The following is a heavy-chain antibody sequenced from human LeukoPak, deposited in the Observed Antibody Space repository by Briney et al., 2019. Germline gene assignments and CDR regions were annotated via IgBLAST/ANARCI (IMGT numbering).Heavy chain of an antibody. Sequence: AGGPLRLSCAASGFSFSTYAMSWVRQAPGKGLEWVSAISGSGGSTYYADSVKGRFTISRDNSKNTLYLQMNSLRADDTAVYYCAKRYCTSTSCQPNWFDPWGQGTLVTVSS. CDR3: AKRYCTSTSCQPNWFDP. D-gene: IGHD2-2*01. J-gene: IGHJ5*02. CDR1: GFSFSTYA. CDR2: ISGSGGST. V-gene: IGHV3-23*01.